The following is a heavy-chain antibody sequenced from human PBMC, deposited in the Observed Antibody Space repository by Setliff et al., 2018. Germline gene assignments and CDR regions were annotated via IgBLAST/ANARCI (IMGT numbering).Heavy chain of an antibody. CDR2: IGTAGDT. J-gene: IGHJ6*02. CDR1: GFTFSSYD. D-gene: IGHD3-10*01. CDR3: ARSGGGWFGELFHYYYGMDV. Sequence: QPGGSLRLSCAASGFTFSSYDMHWVRQATGKGLEWVSAIGTAGDTYYPGSVKGRFTISRENAKNSLYLQMNSLRAGDTAVYYCARSGGGWFGELFHYYYGMDVWGQGTTVTV. V-gene: IGHV3-13*01.